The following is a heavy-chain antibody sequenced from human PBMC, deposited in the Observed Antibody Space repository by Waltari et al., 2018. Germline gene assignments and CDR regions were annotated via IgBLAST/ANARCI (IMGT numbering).Heavy chain of an antibody. CDR1: GFNFSNFA. CDR2: IGGGGSTT. V-gene: IGHV3-23*01. J-gene: IGHJ4*02. D-gene: IGHD1-26*01. CDR3: AKKLGVSSWYYFDY. Sequence: EVQLLESGGDLVQPGGSLRLSCAASGFNFSNFAMTWVRQAPGKGLEWVSVIGGGGSTTYYADSVKGRFTISRDNSKNTLYLQMNRLRVEDTAVYYCAKKLGVSSWYYFDYWGQGTLVTVSS.